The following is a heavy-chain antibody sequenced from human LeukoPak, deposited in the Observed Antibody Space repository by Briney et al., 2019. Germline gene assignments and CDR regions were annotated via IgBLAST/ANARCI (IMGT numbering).Heavy chain of an antibody. CDR1: GFTFSGYW. Sequence: GGPLRFSCAASGFTFSGYWMSWVRKAPGKGLKWVANIKQDGSEKYYVDSVKGRFTISRDNAKNSLYLQMNSLRAEDTAVYYCARAGSSWYDYFDYWGQGTLVTVSS. V-gene: IGHV3-7*03. D-gene: IGHD6-13*01. J-gene: IGHJ4*02. CDR2: IKQDGSEK. CDR3: ARAGSSWYDYFDY.